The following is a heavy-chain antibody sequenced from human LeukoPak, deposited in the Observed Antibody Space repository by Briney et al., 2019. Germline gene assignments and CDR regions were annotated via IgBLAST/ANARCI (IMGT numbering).Heavy chain of an antibody. V-gene: IGHV3-9*01. D-gene: IGHD6-13*01. J-gene: IGHJ4*02. CDR3: AKDHQGSSSLDY. CDR2: ISWNSGSI. CDR1: GFTFDDYA. Sequence: GRSLRLSCTASGFTFDDYAMHWVRQAPGKGLEWVSGISWNSGSIGYADSVKGRFTISRDNAKNSLYLQMNSLRAEDTALYYCAKDHQGSSSLDYWGQGTLVTVSS.